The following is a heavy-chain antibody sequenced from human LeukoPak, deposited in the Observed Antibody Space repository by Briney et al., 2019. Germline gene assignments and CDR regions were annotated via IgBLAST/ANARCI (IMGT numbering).Heavy chain of an antibody. J-gene: IGHJ5*02. CDR3: ARAWDCSGGSCYSTNWFDP. D-gene: IGHD2-15*01. V-gene: IGHV3-7*01. Sequence: GGSLRLSCAASGFTFSSYWMSWVRQAPGKGLEWVANIKQDGSEKYYVDSVKGRFTISRDNAKNSLYLQMNSLRAEDTAVYYCARAWDCSGGSCYSTNWFDPWGQGTLVTVSS. CDR1: GFTFSSYW. CDR2: IKQDGSEK.